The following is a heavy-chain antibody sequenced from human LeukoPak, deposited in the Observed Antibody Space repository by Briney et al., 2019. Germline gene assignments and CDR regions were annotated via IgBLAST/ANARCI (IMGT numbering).Heavy chain of an antibody. V-gene: IGHV3-73*01. D-gene: IGHD3-22*01. J-gene: IGHJ5*02. CDR1: GFTFSGSA. Sequence: GGSLRLSCAASGFTFSGSAMHWVRQASGKGLEWVGRIRSIANRYTYAYAASVKGRFPSSKDESKNTAYLQMNSLKTEDRAVYYCTRHDYDSSVYYTNWFDPWGQGTLVTVSS. CDR3: TRHDYDSSVYYTNWFDP. CDR2: IRSIANRYTY.